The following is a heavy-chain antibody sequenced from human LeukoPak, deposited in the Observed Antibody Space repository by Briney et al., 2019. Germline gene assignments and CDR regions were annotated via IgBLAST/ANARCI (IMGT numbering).Heavy chain of an antibody. D-gene: IGHD2-2*01. V-gene: IGHV4-34*01. Sequence: SETLSLTCAVYGGSLSGYYWSWIRQPPGKGLEWIGEINHSGSTNYNPSLKSRVTISVDTSKNQFSLKLSSVTAADTAVYYCARVDQLLSDWFDPWGQGTLVTVSS. J-gene: IGHJ5*02. CDR3: ARVDQLLSDWFDP. CDR1: GGSLSGYY. CDR2: INHSGST.